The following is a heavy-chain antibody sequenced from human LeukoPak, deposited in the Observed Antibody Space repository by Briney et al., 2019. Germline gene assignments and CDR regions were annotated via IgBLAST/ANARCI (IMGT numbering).Heavy chain of an antibody. J-gene: IGHJ3*02. CDR3: ARDRGIYNPGSAFDI. CDR1: GGTFSSYA. CDR2: IIPIFGTA. Sequence: SVKVSCKASGGTFSSYAISWVRQAPGQGLEWMGGIIPIFGTANYAQKFQGRVTITADESTSTAYMELSSLRSDDTAVYYCARDRGIYNPGSAFDIWGQGTMVTVSS. V-gene: IGHV1-69*01. D-gene: IGHD1-14*01.